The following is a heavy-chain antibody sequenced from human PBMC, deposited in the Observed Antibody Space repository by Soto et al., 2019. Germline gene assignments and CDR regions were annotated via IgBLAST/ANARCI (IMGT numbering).Heavy chain of an antibody. Sequence: PSETLSLTCTVSGDPLNIGDYYWSWIRHLPGKGLEWIGYVSSTWGAYSNPSLKSRVTISLDTSKNQFSLTLSSVTAADTAMYYCSTRAYDTNGYYRFDPWGQGTLVTVSS. D-gene: IGHD3-22*01. J-gene: IGHJ5*01. CDR3: STRAYDTNGYYRFDP. CDR2: VSSTWGA. V-gene: IGHV4-30-4*03. CDR1: GDPLNIGDYY.